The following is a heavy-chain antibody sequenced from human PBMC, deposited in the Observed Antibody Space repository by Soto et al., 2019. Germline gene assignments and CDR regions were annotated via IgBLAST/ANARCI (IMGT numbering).Heavy chain of an antibody. Sequence: SETLSLTCTVSGGSISSPHDYWGWIRKSPGRGLEWIGSIYYTGSSYYNPSLKSRITVSVDTSKNQFSLNLTSVTAADTAVYYCAREKVYCSGGRCPVDYWGPGTLVTGSS. D-gene: IGHD2-15*01. V-gene: IGHV4-39*02. CDR3: AREKVYCSGGRCPVDY. CDR2: IYYTGSS. CDR1: GGSISSPHDY. J-gene: IGHJ4*02.